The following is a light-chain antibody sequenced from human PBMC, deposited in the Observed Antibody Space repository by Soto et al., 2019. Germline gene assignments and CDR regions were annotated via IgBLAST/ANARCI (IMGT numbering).Light chain of an antibody. Sequence: QSVLTQPASVSGSPGQSSTISCTGTSSDVGGYNYVSWYQQHPGKDPKLMIYEVSNRPSGVSNRFSGSKSGNTAYLTISGLQAEDEADYYCSSYTSSSTVFGGGTKLTVL. V-gene: IGLV2-14*01. CDR2: EVS. CDR1: SSDVGGYNY. CDR3: SSYTSSSTV. J-gene: IGLJ2*01.